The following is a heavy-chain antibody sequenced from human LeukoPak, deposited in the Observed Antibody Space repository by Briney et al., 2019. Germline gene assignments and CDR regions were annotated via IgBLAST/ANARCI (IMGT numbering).Heavy chain of an antibody. Sequence: GGSLRLSCAASGFTFGSYSMTWVRQAPGKGLEWVSSISSSSSYIYYADSVKGRFTISRDNAKNSLYLQMNSLRAEDTAVYYCARDPLMVRGVQPFDYWGQGTLVTVSS. V-gene: IGHV3-21*01. J-gene: IGHJ4*02. CDR1: GFTFGSYS. D-gene: IGHD3-10*01. CDR3: ARDPLMVRGVQPFDY. CDR2: ISSSSSYI.